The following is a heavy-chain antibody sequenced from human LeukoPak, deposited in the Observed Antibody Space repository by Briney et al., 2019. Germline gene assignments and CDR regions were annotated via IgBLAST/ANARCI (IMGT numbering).Heavy chain of an antibody. V-gene: IGHV3-23*01. D-gene: IGHD6-6*01. CDR1: GFTFSSYA. CDR2: INSNGDEI. CDR3: ANWIGSSSRDY. J-gene: IGHJ4*02. Sequence: GGSLRLSCAASGFTFSSYAMNWVRQAPGKGLEWVSGINSNGDEIYYADSVRGRFTISRDNSNNALYLQMDSLRAEDTAVYYCANWIGSSSRDYWGQGTLVTVSS.